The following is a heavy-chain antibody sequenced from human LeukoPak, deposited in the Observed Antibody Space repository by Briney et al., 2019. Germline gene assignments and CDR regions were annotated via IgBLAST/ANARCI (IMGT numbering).Heavy chain of an antibody. CDR3: AGKTGALEY. CDR1: GFTFSIYN. Sequence: GVSLRLPCAASGFTFSIYNMNWAPHARGKGLEWVSNISSSSSTIYYADSVKGRFTISRENAKNSLYLQMNSLREEDTAVYYCAGKTGALEYWGQGTLVTVSS. D-gene: IGHD7-27*01. CDR2: ISSSSSTI. J-gene: IGHJ4*02. V-gene: IGHV3-48*02.